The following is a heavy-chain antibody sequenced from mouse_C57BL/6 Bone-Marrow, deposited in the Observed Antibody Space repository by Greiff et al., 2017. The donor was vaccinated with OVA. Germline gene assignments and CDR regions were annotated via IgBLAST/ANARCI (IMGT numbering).Heavy chain of an antibody. CDR2: IWWDDDT. Sequence: QVTLKVSGPGILQPSQTLSLSCSFSGFSLSTFGMGVVWLRPPSGQGLVWLVHIWWDDDTYYNPALKSGLTTSKDTSKNQVFLKIANVDTADTATYYCARGYYSNSSWFAYWGQGTLVTVSA. J-gene: IGHJ3*01. CDR1: GFSLSTFGMG. CDR3: ARGYYSNSSWFAY. D-gene: IGHD2-5*01. V-gene: IGHV8-8*01.